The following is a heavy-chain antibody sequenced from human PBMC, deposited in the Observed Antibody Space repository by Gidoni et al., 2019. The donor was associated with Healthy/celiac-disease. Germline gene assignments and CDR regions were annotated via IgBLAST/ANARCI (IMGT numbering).Heavy chain of an antibody. CDR2: IHWNGAST. CDR3: ARRGAYGAYFDL. CDR1: RSTFDDYG. J-gene: IGHJ2*01. D-gene: IGHD4-17*01. Sequence: EVQLVESGGGVVRPGGSLRLSCAASRSTFDDYGMSWVCQAPGKGLEWVSGIHWNGASTGYADSVKGRFTISRDNAKNSLYLQMNSLRAEDTALYHCARRGAYGAYFDLWGRGTLVTVSS. V-gene: IGHV3-20*01.